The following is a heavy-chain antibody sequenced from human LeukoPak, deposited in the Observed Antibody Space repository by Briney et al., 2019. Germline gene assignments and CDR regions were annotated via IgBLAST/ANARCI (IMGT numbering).Heavy chain of an antibody. J-gene: IGHJ3*02. CDR2: INPNSGGT. D-gene: IGHD4-17*01. CDR1: GYTFTGYY. Sequence: ASVKVSCKASGYTFTGYYMHWVRQAPGQGLEWMGWINPNSGGTNYAQKFQGRVTMTRDTSIGTAYMELSRLRSDDTAVYYCARGGSGDRRNDAFDIWGQGTMVTVSS. CDR3: ARGGSGDRRNDAFDI. V-gene: IGHV1-2*02.